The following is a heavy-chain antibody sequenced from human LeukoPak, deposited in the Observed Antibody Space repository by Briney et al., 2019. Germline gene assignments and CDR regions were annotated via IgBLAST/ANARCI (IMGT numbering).Heavy chain of an antibody. CDR3: ARGRGGYYY. V-gene: IGHV4-39*07. J-gene: IGHJ4*02. CDR2: IYYSGST. D-gene: IGHD2-2*03. Sequence: SETLSLTCTVSGGSISSSSYYWGWIRQPPGKGLEWIGSIYYSGSTYYNPSLKSRVTISVDTSKNQFSLKLSSVTAADTAVYYCARGRGGYYYWGQGTLVTVSS. CDR1: GGSISSSSYY.